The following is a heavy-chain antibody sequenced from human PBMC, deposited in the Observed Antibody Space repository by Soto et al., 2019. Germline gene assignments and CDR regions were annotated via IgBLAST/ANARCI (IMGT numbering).Heavy chain of an antibody. J-gene: IGHJ5*02. Sequence: QITLKESGPTLVKPTQTLTLTCTFSGFSLNSDEVGVGWIRQPPGGALEWLALLYWNGDKRYSPSLQTRLTITKDTSKNQVVLTMTDMDPVDTGTYYCAHSPFLQFQQRNWFDPWGPGTLVTVSS. V-gene: IGHV2-5*01. D-gene: IGHD3-16*01. CDR1: GFSLNSDEVG. CDR3: AHSPFLQFQQRNWFDP. CDR2: LYWNGDK.